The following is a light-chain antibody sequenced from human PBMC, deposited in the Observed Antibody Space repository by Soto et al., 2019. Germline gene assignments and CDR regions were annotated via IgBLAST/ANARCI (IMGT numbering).Light chain of an antibody. J-gene: IGKJ1*01. Sequence: ELVLTQSPGTLSLSPGERATLSCRASQSVSSNYLAWYQQKPGQGPRLLIYGASSRATGIPDRFSGSGSGTDFTLTISRLEPEDFAVYYCQQYGSCPRTCGQGTKVEFK. CDR1: QSVSSNY. V-gene: IGKV3-20*01. CDR2: GAS. CDR3: QQYGSCPRT.